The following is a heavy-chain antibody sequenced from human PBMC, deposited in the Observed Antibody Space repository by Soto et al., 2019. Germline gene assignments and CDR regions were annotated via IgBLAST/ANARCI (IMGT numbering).Heavy chain of an antibody. D-gene: IGHD3-16*01. J-gene: IGHJ6*02. CDR2: IIHIFGTA. CDR1: GGTFSSYA. Sequence: QVQLVQSGAEAKKPGSSVKVSCKASGGTFSSYAISWVRQAPGQGREWMGGIIHIFGTANYAQKFQGRVTITADESTTTACMEVRSLRSEDTAGYYCAGESGGSGDCYYYCGMYVWGQGTTVTVSS. V-gene: IGHV1-69*01. CDR3: AGESGGSGDCYYYCGMYV.